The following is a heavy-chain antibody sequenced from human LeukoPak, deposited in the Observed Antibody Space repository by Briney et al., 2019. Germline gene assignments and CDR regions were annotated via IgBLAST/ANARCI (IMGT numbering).Heavy chain of an antibody. D-gene: IGHD4-17*01. Sequence: PGASLRLSCAASGFTFSNYAMNWVRQAPGKGLEWVSGIGASGGNTYYADSVKGRLTISRDNSKNTLYLQMHSLRAEDTAVYYCAKEYGDYGPDWFDPWGQGNLVTVSS. J-gene: IGHJ5*02. CDR1: GFTFSNYA. V-gene: IGHV3-23*01. CDR2: IGASGGNT. CDR3: AKEYGDYGPDWFDP.